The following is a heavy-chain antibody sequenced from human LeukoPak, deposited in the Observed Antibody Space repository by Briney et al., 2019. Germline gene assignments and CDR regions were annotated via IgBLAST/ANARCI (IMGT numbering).Heavy chain of an antibody. Sequence: PGGSLRLSCAASGFTFSSYWMSWVRQAPGKGLEWVANIKQDGSEKYYVDSVKGRFTISRDNAKNSLYLQMNSLRAEDTAVYYCARDLHYYDSSGYDYWGQGTLVTVSS. D-gene: IGHD3-22*01. CDR3: ARDLHYYDSSGYDY. J-gene: IGHJ4*02. V-gene: IGHV3-7*01. CDR1: GFTFSSYW. CDR2: IKQDGSEK.